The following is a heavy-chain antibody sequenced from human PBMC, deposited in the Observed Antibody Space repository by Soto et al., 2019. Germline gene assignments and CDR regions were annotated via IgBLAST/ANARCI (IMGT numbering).Heavy chain of an antibody. Sequence: EVQLVESGGGLVQPGGSLRLSCEASGFTFRNYDMHWVRQGTGKGLEWVSGISAAGDQDYADSVEGRFTISRENAQNSFFLQMNSLRVGDTAVYYCARTDRDFYGLDVWGQGTTVIVSS. CDR3: ARTDRDFYGLDV. V-gene: IGHV3-13*05. CDR2: ISAAGDQ. J-gene: IGHJ6*02. CDR1: GFTFRNYD.